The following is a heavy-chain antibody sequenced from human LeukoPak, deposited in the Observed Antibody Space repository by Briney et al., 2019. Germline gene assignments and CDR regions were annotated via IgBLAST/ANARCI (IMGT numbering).Heavy chain of an antibody. D-gene: IGHD4-23*01. Sequence: ASVKVSCKASGYTFTAYYMHWVRQAPGQGLEWMGWIDPKSGGTKYAQKFQGRVTMTRDTSISTAYMELSRLRSDDTAVYYCARHTVVTLDWGQGTLVTVSS. J-gene: IGHJ4*02. CDR1: GYTFTAYY. CDR2: IDPKSGGT. V-gene: IGHV1-2*02. CDR3: ARHTVVTLD.